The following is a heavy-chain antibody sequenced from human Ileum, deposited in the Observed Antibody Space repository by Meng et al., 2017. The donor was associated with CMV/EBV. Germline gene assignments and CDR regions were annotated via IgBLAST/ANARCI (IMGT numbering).Heavy chain of an antibody. D-gene: IGHD5-18*01. V-gene: IGHV3-49*04. CDR1: GFTFGDYA. Sequence: GGSLRLSCMVSGFTFGDYAMTWARQAPGKAPEWVGFIRAKAYGGTTECATSVKGRFIISRDDSESIAYLQMNSLTTEDTAIYYCTRELRREQRWLRYLAYWGRGTLVTVSS. CDR2: IRAKAYGGTT. CDR3: TRELRREQRWLRYLAY. J-gene: IGHJ4*02.